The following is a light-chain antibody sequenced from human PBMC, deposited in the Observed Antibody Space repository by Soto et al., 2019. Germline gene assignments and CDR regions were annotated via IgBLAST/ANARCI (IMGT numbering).Light chain of an antibody. CDR2: SNN. V-gene: IGLV1-44*01. Sequence: QSVLTQPPSASGTPGQRVTISCSGSSSNIGSNAVNWYQHLPGTAPQLLIYSNNQRPSGVPDRFSGSKSGTSASLAISGLQSEDEADYYCSAWDDSMSVLFGGGTKLTVL. CDR1: SSNIGSNA. CDR3: SAWDDSMSVL. J-gene: IGLJ3*02.